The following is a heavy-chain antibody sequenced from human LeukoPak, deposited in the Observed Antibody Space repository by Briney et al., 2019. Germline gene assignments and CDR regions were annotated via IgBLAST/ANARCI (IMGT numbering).Heavy chain of an antibody. CDR3: ASETDTADNDAFDI. J-gene: IGHJ3*02. CDR1: GFTVSSYE. V-gene: IGHV3-48*03. Sequence: AGSLRLSCAASGFTVSSYEMNWLRQAPGKGLEWVSYISGSTGAIYYAASVKGRFTISIDNAKNSLYLQMNGLRAEDTAVYYCASETDTADNDAFDIWGLGTMVTVS. D-gene: IGHD5-18*01. CDR2: ISGSTGAI.